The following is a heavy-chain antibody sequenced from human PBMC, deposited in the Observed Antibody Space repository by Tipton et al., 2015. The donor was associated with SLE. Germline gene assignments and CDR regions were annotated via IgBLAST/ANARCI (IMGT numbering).Heavy chain of an antibody. D-gene: IGHD3-22*01. CDR3: ARPYYYDSSGYSPSYYGMDV. CDR2: ISAYNGNT. V-gene: IGHV1-18*01. CDR1: GYTFTSYG. Sequence: QSGAEVKKPGASVKVSCKASGYTFTSYGISWVRQAPGQGLEWMGWISAYNGNTNYAQKLQGRVTMTTDTSTSTAYMELRSLRSDDTAVYYCARPYYYDSSGYSPSYYGMDVWGQGTTVTVSS. J-gene: IGHJ6*02.